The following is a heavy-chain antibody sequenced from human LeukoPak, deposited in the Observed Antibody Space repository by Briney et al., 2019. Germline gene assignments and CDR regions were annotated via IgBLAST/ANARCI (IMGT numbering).Heavy chain of an antibody. J-gene: IGHJ6*03. V-gene: IGHV1-18*01. Sequence: GASVKVSCKASGYTFTSYGISWVRQAPGQGLEWMGWISAYNGNTNYAQKLQGRVTMTTDTSTSTAYMELRSLRSDDTAVYYCARAAAIGVYYYYYMDVWGKGTTVTISS. D-gene: IGHD3-16*01. CDR3: ARAAAIGVYYYYYMDV. CDR1: GYTFTSYG. CDR2: ISAYNGNT.